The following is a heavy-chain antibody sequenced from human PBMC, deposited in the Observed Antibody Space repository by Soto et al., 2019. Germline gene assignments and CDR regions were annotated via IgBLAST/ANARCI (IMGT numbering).Heavy chain of an antibody. J-gene: IGHJ4*02. CDR3: ARVRQYDSKTYYYFDL. D-gene: IGHD3-22*01. CDR2: INPSGGST. Sequence: ASVKVSCKASGYTFTSYYMHWVRQAPGQGLEWMGIINPSGGSTSYAQKFQGRVTMTRDTSTSTVYMELSSLRSEDTAVYYCARVRQYDSKTYYYFDLWGQGTLVTVSS. CDR1: GYTFTSYY. V-gene: IGHV1-46*01.